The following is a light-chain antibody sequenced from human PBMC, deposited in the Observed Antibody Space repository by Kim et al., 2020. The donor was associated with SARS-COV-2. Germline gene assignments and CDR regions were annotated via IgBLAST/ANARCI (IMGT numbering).Light chain of an antibody. Sequence: QSALTQPASVSGSPGQSITISCTGTSSDVGSYNLVSWYQQHPGKAPKLMIYEVSKRPSGVSNRFSGSKSGNTASLTISGLQAEDEADYYCCSYATTPHVVFGGGTQLTVL. CDR1: SSDVGSYNL. J-gene: IGLJ2*01. CDR3: CSYATTPHVV. CDR2: EVS. V-gene: IGLV2-23*02.